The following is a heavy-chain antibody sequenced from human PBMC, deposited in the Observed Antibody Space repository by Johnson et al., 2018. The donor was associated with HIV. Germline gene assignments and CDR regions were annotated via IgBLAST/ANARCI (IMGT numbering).Heavy chain of an antibody. CDR2: IWFDGNNK. D-gene: IGHD2-2*01. Sequence: MQLVESGGGVVQPGRSLRLSCAASGFSFSRYGMHCVRQAPGKGLQWVAVIWFDGNNKYYTESVKGRFTISRDNSKNTLFLHMNSLRAEDTAVYYCATSRVLLYQPLRPHAFDIWGQGTMVTVSS. CDR1: GFSFSRYG. V-gene: IGHV3-33*01. CDR3: ATSRVLLYQPLRPHAFDI. J-gene: IGHJ3*02.